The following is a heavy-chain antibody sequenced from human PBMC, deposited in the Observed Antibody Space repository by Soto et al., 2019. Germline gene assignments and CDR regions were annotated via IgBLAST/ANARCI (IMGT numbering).Heavy chain of an antibody. D-gene: IGHD3-22*01. J-gene: IGHJ1*01. CDR2: IYYSGNT. CDR1: GGSISSYY. CDR3: ARSLPTLLDSSGYFS. V-gene: IGHV4-59*01. Sequence: PSETLSLTCTVSGGSISSYYWSWIRQPPGKGLEWIGYIYYSGNTNYNPSLKSRITISVDTSKNQFSLKLSSVTAADTAVYYCARSLPTLLDSSGYFSWGQGTLVTVSS.